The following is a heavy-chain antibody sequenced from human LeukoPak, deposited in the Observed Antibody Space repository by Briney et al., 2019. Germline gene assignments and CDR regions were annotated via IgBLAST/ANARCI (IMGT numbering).Heavy chain of an antibody. V-gene: IGHV1-2*02. D-gene: IGHD3-22*01. J-gene: IGHJ4*02. CDR1: GYTFTNYN. CDR3: ATDYYDSSGYLAPFDY. CDR2: INPNSGGT. Sequence: ASVKVSCKASGYTFTNYNMHWVRQAPGQGLEWMGLINPNSGGTNYAQKFQVRVTMTRDTSITTAYMELSSLRSDDTAVYYCATDYYDSSGYLAPFDYWGQGTLVTVSS.